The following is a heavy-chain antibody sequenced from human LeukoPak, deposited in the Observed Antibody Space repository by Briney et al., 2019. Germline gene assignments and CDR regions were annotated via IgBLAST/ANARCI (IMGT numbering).Heavy chain of an antibody. J-gene: IGHJ4*02. Sequence: ASVKVSCKASGYTFTGYYMHWVRQAPGQGLEWMGRINPNSGGTNYAQKFQGRVTMTRDTSISTVYMELSSLRSEDTAVYYCARDKSSPEYYYDSSGYYSNWGQGTLVTVSS. CDR2: INPNSGGT. D-gene: IGHD3-22*01. CDR3: ARDKSSPEYYYDSSGYYSN. CDR1: GYTFTGYY. V-gene: IGHV1-2*06.